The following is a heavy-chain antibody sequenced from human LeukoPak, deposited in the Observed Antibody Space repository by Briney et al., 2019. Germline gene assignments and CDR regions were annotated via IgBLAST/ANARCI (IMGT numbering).Heavy chain of an antibody. D-gene: IGHD3-10*01. J-gene: IGHJ4*02. Sequence: SETVSLTCTVCGGSISNYYWSWIRQPAGMGLEWIGRIYASGSTNYNPSLKSRVTMSVDTSNNQFSLNLSSVTAADTAVYYCARTSARGAQFDYWGQGTLVTVSS. CDR1: GGSISNYY. V-gene: IGHV4-4*07. CDR3: ARTSARGAQFDY. CDR2: IYASGST.